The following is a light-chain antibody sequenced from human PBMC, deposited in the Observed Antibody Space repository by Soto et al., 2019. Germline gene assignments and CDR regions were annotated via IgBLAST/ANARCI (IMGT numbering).Light chain of an antibody. CDR3: QQYTNWPLA. J-gene: IGKJ1*01. V-gene: IGKV3-15*01. CDR1: QNVYSN. Sequence: EIVMTQSPATLSVSPGERATLSCRASQNVYSNLAWYQQKPGQAPRLLIYGASTRATGIPARFSGSGSGTDSPLTISSLQSEDFAVYYCQQYTNWPLAFGQGTKVEVK. CDR2: GAS.